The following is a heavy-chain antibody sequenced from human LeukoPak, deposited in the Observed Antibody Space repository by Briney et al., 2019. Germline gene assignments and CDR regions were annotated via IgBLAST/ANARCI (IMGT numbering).Heavy chain of an antibody. CDR1: GGSISSDGYY. Sequence: PSETLSLTCTVSGGSISSDGYYWSWNRQPAGRGLEWIGRIYTSGSTNYNPSLKSRVTISVDTSKNQFSLKLSSVTAADTAVYYCARDYYGSGGLDAFDIWGQGTMVTVSS. V-gene: IGHV4-61*02. CDR2: IYTSGST. D-gene: IGHD3-10*01. CDR3: ARDYYGSGGLDAFDI. J-gene: IGHJ3*02.